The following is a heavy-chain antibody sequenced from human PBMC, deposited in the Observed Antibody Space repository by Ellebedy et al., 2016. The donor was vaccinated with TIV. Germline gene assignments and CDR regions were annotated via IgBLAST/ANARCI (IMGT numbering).Heavy chain of an antibody. CDR1: GGAISPTLL. CDR3: AREQPYCLEY. Sequence: SETLSLXXSVSGGAISPTLLCRFARESSRMRLEFGGEISHSGRTNYNPSLKSRVTISLDMSKNQFYLKLSSVTAADTAVYYCAREQPYCLEYWGQGTLVSVSS. V-gene: IGHV4-4*02. D-gene: IGHD1-1*01. CDR2: ISHSGRT. J-gene: IGHJ4*02.